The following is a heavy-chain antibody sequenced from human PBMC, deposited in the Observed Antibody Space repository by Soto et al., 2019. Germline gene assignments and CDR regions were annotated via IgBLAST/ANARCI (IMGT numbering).Heavy chain of an antibody. V-gene: IGHV1-69*06. D-gene: IGHD3-10*01. CDR3: ARDRFRRKQAYYYYYGMDV. CDR2: IIPIFGTA. Sequence: QVQLVQSGAEVKKPGSSVKVSCKASGGTFSSYAISWVRQAPGQGLEWMGGIIPIFGTANYAQKFQGRVTITADKSTSTAYMELSSLRSEDTAVYYCARDRFRRKQAYYYYYGMDVWGQGTTVTVSS. CDR1: GGTFSSYA. J-gene: IGHJ6*02.